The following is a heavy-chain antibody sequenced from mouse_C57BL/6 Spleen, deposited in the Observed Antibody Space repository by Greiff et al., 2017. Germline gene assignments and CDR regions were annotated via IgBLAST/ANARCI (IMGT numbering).Heavy chain of an antibody. V-gene: IGHV3-1*01. CDR1: GYSITSGYD. Sequence: VQLQQSGPGMVKPSQSLSLTCTVTGYSITSGYDWHWIRHFPGNKLEWMGYISYSGSTNYNQSLKSRISITHDTSKNHFFLKLNSVTTEDTATYYCAREGYGPFDYWGQGTTLTVSS. CDR3: AREGYGPFDY. J-gene: IGHJ2*01. D-gene: IGHD1-1*02. CDR2: ISYSGST.